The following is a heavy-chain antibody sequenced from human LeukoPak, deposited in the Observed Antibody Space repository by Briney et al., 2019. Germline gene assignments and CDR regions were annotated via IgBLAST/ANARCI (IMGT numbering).Heavy chain of an antibody. CDR1: GFTFSSYA. J-gene: IGHJ4*02. CDR3: AKAYGYPSWRWGYYFDY. CDR2: ISGSGGST. D-gene: IGHD3-16*01. Sequence: GGSLRLSCAASGFTFSSYAMSWVRQAPGKGLEWVSAISGSGGSTYYADSVKGRFTISRDNSKNTLYLQMNSLRAEDTAVYYCAKAYGYPSWRWGYYFDYWGQGTLVTVSS. V-gene: IGHV3-23*01.